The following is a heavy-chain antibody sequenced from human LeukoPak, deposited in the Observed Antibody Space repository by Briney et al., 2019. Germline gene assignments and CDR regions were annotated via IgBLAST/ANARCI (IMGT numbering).Heavy chain of an antibody. D-gene: IGHD1-26*01. CDR3: TTWDGGY. Sequence: GGSLRLSCAASGFTFSDSAMHWVRQASGKGLEWVGRIRSKANNYAPAYAASVKGRFTISRDDSKNTAYLQMNSLKTEDMAMYYCTTWDGGYWGQGTLVTVSS. CDR2: IRSKANNYAP. V-gene: IGHV3-73*01. J-gene: IGHJ4*02. CDR1: GFTFSDSA.